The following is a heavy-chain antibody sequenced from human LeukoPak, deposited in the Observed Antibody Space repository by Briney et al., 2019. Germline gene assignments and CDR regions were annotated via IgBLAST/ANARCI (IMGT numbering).Heavy chain of an antibody. CDR2: ISSSSSYI. Sequence: KPGGSLRLSCAASGFTFSSYSMNWVRQAPGKGLEWVSSISSSSSYIYYADSVKGRFTISRDNAKNSLYLQMNSLRAEDTAVYYCARAHDPYDFWSGYYSFESNWFDPWGQGTLVTVSS. V-gene: IGHV3-21*01. D-gene: IGHD3-3*01. CDR3: ARAHDPYDFWSGYYSFESNWFDP. CDR1: GFTFSSYS. J-gene: IGHJ5*02.